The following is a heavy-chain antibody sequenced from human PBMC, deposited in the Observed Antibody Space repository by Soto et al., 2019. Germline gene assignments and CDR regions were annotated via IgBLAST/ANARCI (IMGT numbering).Heavy chain of an antibody. Sequence: SETLSLTCAVSGGSISSGGYSWSWIRQPPGKGLEWIGYIYHSGSTYYNPSLRSRVTISVDRSKNQFSLELSSVTAADTAVYYCARAYGDYDSGYYFDYWSQGTLVTVSS. CDR1: GGSISSGGYS. D-gene: IGHD4-17*01. CDR2: IYHSGST. CDR3: ARAYGDYDSGYYFDY. V-gene: IGHV4-30-2*01. J-gene: IGHJ4*02.